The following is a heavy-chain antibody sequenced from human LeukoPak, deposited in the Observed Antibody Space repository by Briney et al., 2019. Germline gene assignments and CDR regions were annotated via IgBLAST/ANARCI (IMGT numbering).Heavy chain of an antibody. D-gene: IGHD3-22*01. Sequence: PGGSLRLSCAASGFTFSSYAMSWVRQAPGKGLEWVSAISGSGGSTYYADSVKGRFTISRDNSKNTLYLQMNSLRAEDTAVYYCAKDGDYYDNSGYYPGAFDIWGQGTMVTVSS. CDR1: GFTFSSYA. CDR3: AKDGDYYDNSGYYPGAFDI. CDR2: ISGSGGST. V-gene: IGHV3-23*01. J-gene: IGHJ3*02.